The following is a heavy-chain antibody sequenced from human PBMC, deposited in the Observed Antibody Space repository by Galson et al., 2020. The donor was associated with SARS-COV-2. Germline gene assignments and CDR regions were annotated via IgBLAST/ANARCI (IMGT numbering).Heavy chain of an antibody. CDR2: IIPIFGTA. Sequence: SVKVSCKASGGTFNNYIISWVRQAPGQGLEWMGGIIPIFGTANYAQKFQGRVTITADESTSAAYMELSSLTSEDTAVYYCARYPPRYDSSDYSVYWGQGTLVTVSS. J-gene: IGHJ4*02. CDR3: ARYPPRYDSSDYSVY. CDR1: GGTFNNYI. V-gene: IGHV1-69*13. D-gene: IGHD3-22*01.